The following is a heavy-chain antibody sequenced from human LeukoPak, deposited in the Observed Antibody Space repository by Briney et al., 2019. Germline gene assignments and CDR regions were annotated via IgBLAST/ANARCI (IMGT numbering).Heavy chain of an antibody. CDR2: IIPIFGTA. V-gene: IGHV1-69*13. J-gene: IGHJ4*02. D-gene: IGHD3-10*01. CDR3: ARSSYYYGSGSYLGDYDY. Sequence: ASVKVSCKASGGTFSSYAISWVRQAPGQGLEWMGGIIPIFGTANYAQKFQGRVTITADESTSTAYMELSSLRSEDTAVYYCARSSYYYGSGSYLGDYDYWGQGTLVTVSS. CDR1: GGTFSSYA.